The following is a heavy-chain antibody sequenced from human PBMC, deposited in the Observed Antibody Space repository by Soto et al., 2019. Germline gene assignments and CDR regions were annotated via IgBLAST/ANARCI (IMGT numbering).Heavy chain of an antibody. CDR3: ARDPDYGDYVNVP. CDR1: GFTVSSNY. Sequence: GGSLRLSCAASGFTVSSNYMSWVRQAPGKGLEWVSIIYSGGSTYYADSVKGRFTISRDNSKNTLYLQMNSLRAEDTAVYYCARDPDYGDYVNVPWGQGTLVTVSS. V-gene: IGHV3-66*01. D-gene: IGHD4-17*01. J-gene: IGHJ5*02. CDR2: IYSGGST.